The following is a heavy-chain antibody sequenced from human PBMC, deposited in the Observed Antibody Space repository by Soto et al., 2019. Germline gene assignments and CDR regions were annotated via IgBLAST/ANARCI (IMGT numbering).Heavy chain of an antibody. CDR1: EFTFRSYG. CDR2: ISYGGSNK. CDR3: AKALFRYCSGRSCSPDY. J-gene: IGHJ4*02. D-gene: IGHD2-15*01. Sequence: PGESLRLSCAASEFTFRSYGMQWVRQDPGKGVQWGTGISYGGSNKYYTDSVKGRFTISRDNSKNTLYLQMNSLMAEDTAVYYCAKALFRYCSGRSCSPDYWGQGTLVTVSS. V-gene: IGHV3-30*18.